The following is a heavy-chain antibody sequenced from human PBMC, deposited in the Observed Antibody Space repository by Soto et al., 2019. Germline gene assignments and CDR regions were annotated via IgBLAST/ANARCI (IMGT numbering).Heavy chain of an antibody. CDR3: ARESEDLTSNFDY. J-gene: IGHJ4*02. CDR2: INSDGSST. V-gene: IGHV3-74*01. CDR1: GFTFSTYW. Sequence: PGGSLRLSCAASGFTFSTYWMFWVRQAPGKGLVWISRINSDGSSTRYADSVKGRFTISRDNAKNTLYLQMNTLRAEDTAVYYCARESEDLTSNFDYWGQGTLVTVSS.